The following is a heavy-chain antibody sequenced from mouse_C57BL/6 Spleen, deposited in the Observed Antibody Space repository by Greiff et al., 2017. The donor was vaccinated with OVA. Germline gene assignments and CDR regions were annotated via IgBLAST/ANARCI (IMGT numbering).Heavy chain of an antibody. D-gene: IGHD3-2*02. Sequence: QVQLKQSGPELVKPGASVKLSCKASGYAFSSSWMNWVKQRPGRGLEWIGRIYPGDGDTNYNGKFKGKATLTADKSSSTAYMQLSSLTSEDSAVYCCARQLRDGWFAYWGQGTLVTVSA. V-gene: IGHV1-82*01. CDR1: GYAFSSSW. CDR2: IYPGDGDT. J-gene: IGHJ3*01. CDR3: ARQLRDGWFAY.